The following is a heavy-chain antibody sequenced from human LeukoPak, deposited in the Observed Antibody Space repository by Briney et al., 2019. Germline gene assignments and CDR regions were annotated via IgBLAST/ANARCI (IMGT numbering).Heavy chain of an antibody. CDR3: VKGIVVVTARAFDY. CDR1: GFTFSSYA. V-gene: IGHV3-64D*06. Sequence: GGSLRLSCLASGFTFSSYAMHWVRQAPGKGLEYVSAISSNGGSTYYADSVKGRFTISRDNSKNTLYLQMSSLRPEDTAVYYCVKGIVVVTARAFDYWGQGTLVTVSS. J-gene: IGHJ4*02. CDR2: ISSNGGST. D-gene: IGHD2-21*02.